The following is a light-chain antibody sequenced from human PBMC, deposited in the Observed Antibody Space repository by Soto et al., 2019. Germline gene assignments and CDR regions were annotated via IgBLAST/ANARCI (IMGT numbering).Light chain of an antibody. V-gene: IGKV3-11*01. Sequence: IVLTQSPDTLSLSPGERATLSCRASQTVSTYLAWYQQKPGQAPRLLVYDASKRAPGIPDRFSGSGSGTDFTLTVSSLQPEDFAVYYCQHDYNLLTFGGGTKVDIK. CDR3: QHDYNLLT. CDR1: QTVSTY. CDR2: DAS. J-gene: IGKJ4*01.